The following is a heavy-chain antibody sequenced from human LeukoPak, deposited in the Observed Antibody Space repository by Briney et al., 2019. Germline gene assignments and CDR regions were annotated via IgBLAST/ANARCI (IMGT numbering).Heavy chain of an antibody. V-gene: IGHV3-48*04. CDR2: ISSSSSTI. J-gene: IGHJ4*02. D-gene: IGHD6-19*01. CDR1: GFTFTSYS. Sequence: GGSLRLSCAASGFTFTSYSMNWVRQAPRKGLEWVSYISSSSSTIYYADSVKGRFTISRDNAKNSLSLQMNSLRAEDTAVYYCARGYSSGWFLGPDHYFDYWGQGTLVTVSS. CDR3: ARGYSSGWFLGPDHYFDY.